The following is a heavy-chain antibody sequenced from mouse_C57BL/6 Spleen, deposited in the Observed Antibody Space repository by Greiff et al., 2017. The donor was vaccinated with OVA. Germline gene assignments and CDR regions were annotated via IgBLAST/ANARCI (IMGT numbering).Heavy chain of an antibody. Sequence: VKLQESGAELARPGASVKMSCKASGYTFTSYTMHWVKQRPGQGLEWIGYINPSSGYTKYNQKFKDKATLTADKSSSTAYMQLSSLTSEDSAVYYCARYELGLYFDYWGQGTTLTVSS. V-gene: IGHV1-4*01. CDR2: INPSSGYT. J-gene: IGHJ2*01. CDR1: GYTFTSYT. D-gene: IGHD4-1*01. CDR3: ARYELGLYFDY.